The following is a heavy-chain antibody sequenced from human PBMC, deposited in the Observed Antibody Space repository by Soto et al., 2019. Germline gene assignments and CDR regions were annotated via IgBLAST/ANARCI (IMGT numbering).Heavy chain of an antibody. CDR2: INSDGSST. J-gene: IGHJ4*02. CDR3: VRTSLVVAAATREDY. V-gene: IGHV3-74*01. Sequence: EVQLVESGGVLVQPGGSLRLSCAASGFTFSSYWMHWVRQAPGKGLVCVSRINSDGSSTSYADSVKGRFTISRDNAKNTLYLQMNSLRAEDTAVYYCVRTSLVVAAATREDYWGQGTLVTVSS. D-gene: IGHD2-15*01. CDR1: GFTFSSYW.